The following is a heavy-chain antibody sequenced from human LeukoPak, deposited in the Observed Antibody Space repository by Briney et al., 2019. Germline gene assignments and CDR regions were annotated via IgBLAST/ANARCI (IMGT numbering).Heavy chain of an antibody. CDR1: GFTFSSYA. CDR3: AKIVAISGRPREGFDY. Sequence: GGSLRLSCAASGFTFSSYAMHWVRQAPGKGLEWVAVISYDGSNKYYADSVKGRFTISRDNSKNTLYLQMNSLRAEDTAVNYCAKIVAISGRPREGFDYWGQGTLVTVSS. J-gene: IGHJ4*02. D-gene: IGHD1-26*01. V-gene: IGHV3-30-3*02. CDR2: ISYDGSNK.